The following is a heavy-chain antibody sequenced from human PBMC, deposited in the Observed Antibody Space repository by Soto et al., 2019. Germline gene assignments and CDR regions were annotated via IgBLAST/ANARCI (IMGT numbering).Heavy chain of an antibody. Sequence: GGSLTLSCAASAFTFNNYAMSWVRQAPGKGLEWVSGIGGSGRTTYYADSGKGRFTISRDNSNNTLFLQMNSLRAEDTAVYYCAKSRYSDSSGDFYDYWGQGTLVTVSS. CDR3: AKSRYSDSSGDFYDY. J-gene: IGHJ4*02. CDR1: AFTFNNYA. D-gene: IGHD3-22*01. CDR2: IGGSGRTT. V-gene: IGHV3-23*01.